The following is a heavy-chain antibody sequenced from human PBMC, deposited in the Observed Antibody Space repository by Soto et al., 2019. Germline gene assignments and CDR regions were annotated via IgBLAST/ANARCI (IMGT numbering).Heavy chain of an antibody. CDR2: IIPIAAIA. CDR3: ARGSTIVRGAPSWFDP. CDR1: GGTFSRYT. J-gene: IGHJ5*02. D-gene: IGHD3-10*01. Sequence: QVQLVQSGAEVKKPGSSVKVSCKASGGTFSRYTINWVRQAPGQGLEWMGRIIPIAAIANYTQKFQGRVTITVDKSSTTASVELSSLRSDDTAVYYGARGSTIVRGAPSWFDPWGQGTLVPVSS. V-gene: IGHV1-69*02.